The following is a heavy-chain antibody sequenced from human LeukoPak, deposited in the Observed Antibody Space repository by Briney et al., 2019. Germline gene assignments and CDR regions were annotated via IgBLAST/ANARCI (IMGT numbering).Heavy chain of an antibody. J-gene: IGHJ4*02. CDR2: IIPILGIA. D-gene: IGHD2-21*02. Sequence: ASVKVSCKASGGTFSSYAISWVRQAPGQGLEWMGRIIPILGIANYAQKFQGRVTITADKSTSTAYMELSSLRSEDTAVYYCAREGVTTGYFDYWGQGTLVTVSS. CDR1: GGTFSSYA. V-gene: IGHV1-69*04. CDR3: AREGVTTGYFDY.